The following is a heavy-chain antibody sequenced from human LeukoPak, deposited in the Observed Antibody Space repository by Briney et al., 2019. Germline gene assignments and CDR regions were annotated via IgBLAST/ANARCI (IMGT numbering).Heavy chain of an antibody. CDR1: GFTFSDYY. CDR3: ARRYSYGLDY. D-gene: IGHD5-18*01. J-gene: IGHJ4*02. CDR2: ISGSGSPI. V-gene: IGHV3-11*04. Sequence: PGGSLRLSCAASGFTFSDYYMSWLRQAPGKGLEWVSYISGSGSPIYYADSVKGRFTFSRANAKNSLYLQISSLRAEDTAVYYCARRYSYGLDYWGQGALVTVSS.